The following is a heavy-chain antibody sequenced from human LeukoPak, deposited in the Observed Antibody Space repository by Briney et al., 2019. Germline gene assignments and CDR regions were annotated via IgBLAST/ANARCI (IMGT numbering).Heavy chain of an antibody. CDR1: GFTFSSHG. CDR2: INYSGNT. D-gene: IGHD2-15*01. Sequence: GGSLSLSCAGSGFTFSSHGRNWIRQPPGKGLEWVSDINYSGNTNHADSLKSRFTISRDTYKNQLYLKMNSLRAEDTAVYYCAKASVTTCSGAYCYPFDYWGQGTLVTVSS. CDR3: AKASVTTCSGAYCYPFDY. V-gene: IGHV3-53*01. J-gene: IGHJ4*02.